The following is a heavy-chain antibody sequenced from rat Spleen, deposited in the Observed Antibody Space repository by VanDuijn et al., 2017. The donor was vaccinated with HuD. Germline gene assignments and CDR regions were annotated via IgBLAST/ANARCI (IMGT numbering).Heavy chain of an antibody. J-gene: IGHJ2*01. CDR3: ARVGYSSYVRYFDY. CDR1: GFSLTSYN. V-gene: IGHV2-30*01. CDR2: IWTGGNT. D-gene: IGHD1-2*01. Sequence: QVPLKESGPGLVQPSQTLSLTCTVSGFSLTSYNVHWVRQPTGKGLEWMGVIWTGGNTANNSLLKSRLSISRDTSKSQVFLKMNSLQTEDTATYYCARVGYSSYVRYFDYWGHGVMVTVSS.